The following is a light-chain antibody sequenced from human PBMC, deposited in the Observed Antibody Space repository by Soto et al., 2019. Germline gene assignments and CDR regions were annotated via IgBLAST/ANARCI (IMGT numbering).Light chain of an antibody. CDR1: QRIKNY. Sequence: DIQVTQSPSFVCACVGDRVTITFRASQRIKNYLNWYQPKPGRAPKLLIYDASNLEAGVPSRFRGSGSGTDFTFTISRLQPEDIATYYCQQYENLPTFGQGTRLEIK. V-gene: IGKV1-33*01. CDR2: DAS. CDR3: QQYENLPT. J-gene: IGKJ5*01.